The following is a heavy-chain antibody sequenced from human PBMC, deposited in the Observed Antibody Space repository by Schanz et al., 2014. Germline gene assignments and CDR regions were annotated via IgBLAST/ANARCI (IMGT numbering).Heavy chain of an antibody. CDR2: MYHSGSS. J-gene: IGHJ4*02. V-gene: IGHV4-59*11. CDR3: ARGNDIQVWSLDY. CDR1: GGSISSHF. D-gene: IGHD5-18*01. Sequence: QLQLQESGPGLVKPSETLSLTCTVSGGSISSHFWSWIRQPPGKGLEWIGYMYHSGSSNYNPSLKSRLTMSVDTSKNQVSLKLRSVTAADTAVYYCARGNDIQVWSLDYWGQGTLVTVSS.